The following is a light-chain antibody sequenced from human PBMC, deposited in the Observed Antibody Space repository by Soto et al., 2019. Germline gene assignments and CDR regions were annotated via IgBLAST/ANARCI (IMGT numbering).Light chain of an antibody. CDR2: AAS. CDR1: QSISSY. Sequence: DIQMTQSPSSLSASVGYRVTITCRSSQSISSYLAWYQQKPVKAPKLLIYAASNLQSGVPSRFSGSGSGTHFTLTISSLQPEDFAIYYCQQSYNTPSITFGQGTRLEIK. CDR3: QQSYNTPSIT. J-gene: IGKJ5*01. V-gene: IGKV1-39*01.